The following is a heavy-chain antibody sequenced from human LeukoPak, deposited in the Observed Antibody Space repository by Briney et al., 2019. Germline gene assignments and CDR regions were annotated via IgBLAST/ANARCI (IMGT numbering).Heavy chain of an antibody. CDR1: GGSISSSSYY. V-gene: IGHV4-39*01. D-gene: IGHD6-19*01. CDR3: ARRVESVAVAGDYYYYMDV. J-gene: IGHJ6*03. Sequence: PSETLSLTCTVSGGSISSSSYYWGWVRQPPGKGLEWIGSIYYSGSTYYNPSLKSRVTISVDTSKNQFSLKLSSVTAADTAVYYCARRVESVAVAGDYYYYMDVWGKGTTVTISS. CDR2: IYYSGST.